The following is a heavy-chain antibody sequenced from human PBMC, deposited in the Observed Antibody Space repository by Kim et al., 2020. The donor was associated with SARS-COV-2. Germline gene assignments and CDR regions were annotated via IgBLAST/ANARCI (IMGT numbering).Heavy chain of an antibody. V-gene: IGHV3-43D*03. CDR1: GFTFDDYA. CDR3: AKDISRDGYPGDDYYYYGMDV. CDR2: ISWDGGST. Sequence: GGSLRLSCAASGFTFDDYAMHWVRQAPGKGLEWVSLISWDGGSTYYADSVKGRFTISRDNSKNSLYLQMNSLRAEDTALYYCAKDISRDGYPGDDYYYYGMDVWGQGTTVTVSS. D-gene: IGHD5-12*01. J-gene: IGHJ6*02.